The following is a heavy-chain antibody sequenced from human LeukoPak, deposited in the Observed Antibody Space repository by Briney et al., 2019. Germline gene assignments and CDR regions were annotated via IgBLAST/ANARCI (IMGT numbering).Heavy chain of an antibody. V-gene: IGHV3-64D*06. D-gene: IGHD3-9*01. J-gene: IGHJ4*02. CDR3: VKGPLDDILAGYWVYFDY. CDR2: ISNNGGST. Sequence: GGSLRLSCSASGFTFSSYAMHWVRQAPGKGLEYVSAISNNGGSTYYADSVKGRFTLSRDNSKNTLYLQMSSLRAEDTAVYYWVKGPLDDILAGYWVYFDYWGQGTLVTVSS. CDR1: GFTFSSYA.